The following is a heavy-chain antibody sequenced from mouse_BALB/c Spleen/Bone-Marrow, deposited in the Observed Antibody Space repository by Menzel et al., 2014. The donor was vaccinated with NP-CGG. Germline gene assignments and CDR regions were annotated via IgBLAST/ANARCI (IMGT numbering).Heavy chain of an antibody. Sequence: EVKLVESGGGLVQPGDSLRLSCATSGFTFSDSYMEWVRQPPGKRLEWIAASRNKAKYYTTEYSASVKGRFIVARDTSQSVLYLQVNALRAEDTAIYYCARDVGYGNYFVYWGQGTLVTVSA. CDR3: ARDVGYGNYFVY. D-gene: IGHD2-1*01. J-gene: IGHJ3*01. V-gene: IGHV7-1*02. CDR2: SRNKAKYYTT. CDR1: GFTFSDSY.